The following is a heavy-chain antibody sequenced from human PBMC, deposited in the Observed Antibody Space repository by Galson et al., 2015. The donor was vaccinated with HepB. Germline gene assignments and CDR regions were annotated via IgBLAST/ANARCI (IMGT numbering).Heavy chain of an antibody. V-gene: IGHV3-7*01. CDR1: GFTFSSYW. Sequence: SLRLSCAASGFTFSSYWMSWVRQAPGKGLEWVANIKQDGSEKYYVDSVKGRFTISRDNAKNSLYLQMNSLRAEDTAVYYCARVVPNYDILTGPNWFDPWGQGTLVTVSS. CDR2: IKQDGSEK. J-gene: IGHJ5*02. CDR3: ARVVPNYDILTGPNWFDP. D-gene: IGHD3-9*01.